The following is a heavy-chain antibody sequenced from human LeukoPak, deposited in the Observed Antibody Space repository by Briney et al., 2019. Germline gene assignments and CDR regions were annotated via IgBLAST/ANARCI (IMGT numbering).Heavy chain of an antibody. CDR2: INPNSGGT. J-gene: IGHJ4*02. Sequence: GASVKVSCKASGYTFTGYYMHWVRQAPGQGLEWMGWINPNSGGTNYAQKFQGGVTMTRDTSISTAYMELSRLRSDGTAVYYCARAVNSYVDYWGQGTLVTVSS. V-gene: IGHV1-2*02. CDR1: GYTFTGYY. CDR3: ARAVNSYVDY. D-gene: IGHD5-18*01.